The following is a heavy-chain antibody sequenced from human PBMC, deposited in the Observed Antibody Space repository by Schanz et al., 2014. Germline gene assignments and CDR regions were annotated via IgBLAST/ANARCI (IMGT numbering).Heavy chain of an antibody. J-gene: IGHJ5*01. Sequence: QVQLLQSGAEVKKPGASVKVSCKASGYTFTGYYMHWVRQAPGQGLEWLGWINPNSGATSSAQKFQGRVTMTRDTSISTVYMELTRLTFDDTAIYYCARDSDVSKYNLFDSWGQGTLVTVSS. CDR1: GYTFTGYY. CDR2: INPNSGAT. V-gene: IGHV1-2*02. CDR3: ARDSDVSKYNLFDS.